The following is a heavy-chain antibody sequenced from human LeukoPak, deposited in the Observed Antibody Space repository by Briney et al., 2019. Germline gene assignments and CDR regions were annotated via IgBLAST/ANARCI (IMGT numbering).Heavy chain of an antibody. CDR2: ISSSSSYI. CDR3: ASFYCSGGSCYLGASDI. V-gene: IGHV3-21*01. Sequence: GGSLRLSCAASGFTFSSYSMNWVRQAPGKGLEWVSSISSSSSYIYYADSVKGRFTISRDNAKNSLYLQMNSLRAEDTAVYYCASFYCSGGSCYLGASDIWGQGTMVTVSS. CDR1: GFTFSSYS. J-gene: IGHJ3*02. D-gene: IGHD2-15*01.